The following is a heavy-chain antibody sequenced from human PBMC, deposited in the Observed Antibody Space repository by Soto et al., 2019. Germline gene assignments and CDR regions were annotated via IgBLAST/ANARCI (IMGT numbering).Heavy chain of an antibody. Sequence: GGSRRLSCAASGFTFSDYYMNWIRQAPGKGLEWVSYISSGGSTIYYADSVRGRFTISRDNAKNSLYLQMNSLRAEDTAVYYCARSRYTPLPDYWGQGTLVTVSS. D-gene: IGHD1-20*01. J-gene: IGHJ4*02. V-gene: IGHV3-11*01. CDR1: GFTFSDYY. CDR2: ISSGGSTI. CDR3: ARSRYTPLPDY.